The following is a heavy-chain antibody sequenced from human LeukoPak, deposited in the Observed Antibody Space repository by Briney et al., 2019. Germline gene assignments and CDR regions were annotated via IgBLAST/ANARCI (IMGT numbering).Heavy chain of an antibody. Sequence: SVKVSCKASGGTFSSYAISWVRQAPGQGLKWMGRIIPIFGIANYAQKFQGRVTITADKSTSTAYMELSSLRSEDTAVYYCARAKVYCSSTSCPQHWFDPWGQGTLVTVSS. CDR1: GGTFSSYA. J-gene: IGHJ5*02. CDR2: IIPIFGIA. V-gene: IGHV1-69*04. CDR3: ARAKVYCSSTSCPQHWFDP. D-gene: IGHD2-2*01.